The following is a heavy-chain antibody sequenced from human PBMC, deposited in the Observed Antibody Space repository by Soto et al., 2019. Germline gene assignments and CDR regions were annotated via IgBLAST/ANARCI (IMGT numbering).Heavy chain of an antibody. D-gene: IGHD3-16*01. V-gene: IGHV3-53*01. Sequence: EVQLVESGGGLIQPGGSLRLSCAASGFTVSSNYMSWVRQAPGKGLEWVSVIYSGGSTYYADSVKGRFTISIDNSKNTLYLQMNSLRAEDTAVYYCARVGGYYYYGMDVWGQGTTVTVSS. CDR1: GFTVSSNY. J-gene: IGHJ6*02. CDR3: ARVGGYYYYGMDV. CDR2: IYSGGST.